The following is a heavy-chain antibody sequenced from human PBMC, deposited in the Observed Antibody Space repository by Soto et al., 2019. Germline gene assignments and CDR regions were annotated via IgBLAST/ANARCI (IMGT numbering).Heavy chain of an antibody. J-gene: IGHJ6*02. D-gene: IGHD6-6*01. CDR3: ARRGLSSSSTCRYYYYGMDV. CDR1: GYTFTSYD. Sequence: QVQLVQSGAEVKKPGASVKVSCKASGYTFTSYDINWVRQATGQGLEWMGWMNPNSGNTDYAQKFQGRVTMTWNTPESTAYMELSSMRSEGTAVYYCARRGLSSSSTCRYYYYGMDVWGQGTTVTVSS. CDR2: MNPNSGNT. V-gene: IGHV1-8*01.